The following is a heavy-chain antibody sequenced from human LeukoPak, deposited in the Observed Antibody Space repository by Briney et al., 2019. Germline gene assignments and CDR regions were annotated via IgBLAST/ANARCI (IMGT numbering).Heavy chain of an antibody. CDR3: ARVGGRWLQFFAFDI. V-gene: IGHV3-30*04. Sequence: GRSLRLSCAASGFTFSSYAMHWVRQAPGKGLEWVAVISYDGSDKYYADSVKGRFTISRDNSNNTLSLQMNSLRAGDTAAYYCARVGGRWLQFFAFDIWGQGTMVTVSS. CDR2: ISYDGSDK. J-gene: IGHJ3*02. D-gene: IGHD5-24*01. CDR1: GFTFSSYA.